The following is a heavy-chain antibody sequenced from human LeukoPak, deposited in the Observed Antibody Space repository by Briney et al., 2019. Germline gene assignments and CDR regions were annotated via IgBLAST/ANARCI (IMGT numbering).Heavy chain of an antibody. J-gene: IGHJ6*03. CDR1: GGTFSSYA. V-gene: IGHV1-69*04. Sequence: SVKVSCKASGGTFSSYAISWVRQAPGQGLEWMGRIIPILGIANYAQKFQGRVTITADESTSTAYMEVSSLRSEDTAVYYCATSIRFLEWLPPSGYMDVWGKGTTVTVSS. D-gene: IGHD3-3*01. CDR3: ATSIRFLEWLPPSGYMDV. CDR2: IIPILGIA.